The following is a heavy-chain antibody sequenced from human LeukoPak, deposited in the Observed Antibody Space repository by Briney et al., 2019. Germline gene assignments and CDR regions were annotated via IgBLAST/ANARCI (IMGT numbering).Heavy chain of an antibody. CDR2: IYTSGST. J-gene: IGHJ3*02. CDR3: ASDRIEVDAFDI. Sequence: PSQTLSLTCTVSGGSISSGSYFWSWIRQPAGKGLEWIGRIYTSGSTNYNPSLKSRVTISVDTSENQFSLKLSSVTAADTAVYYCASDRIEVDAFDIWGQGTMVTVSS. V-gene: IGHV4-61*02. CDR1: GGSISSGSYF. D-gene: IGHD2-15*01.